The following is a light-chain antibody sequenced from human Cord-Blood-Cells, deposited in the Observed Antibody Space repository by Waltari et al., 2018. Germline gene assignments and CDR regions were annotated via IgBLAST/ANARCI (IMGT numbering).Light chain of an antibody. CDR3: QQYYSTPIT. CDR1: QSVLYSSNNKNY. Sequence: DIVMTQSPDSLAVSLGERATINCKSSQSVLYSSNNKNYLAWYQQKPGQPPKLLIYWASTRESGVPDRFSGSGSGTDFTLTISSLQAEYVAVYYCQQYYSTPITVGQGTRLEIK. V-gene: IGKV4-1*01. J-gene: IGKJ5*01. CDR2: WAS.